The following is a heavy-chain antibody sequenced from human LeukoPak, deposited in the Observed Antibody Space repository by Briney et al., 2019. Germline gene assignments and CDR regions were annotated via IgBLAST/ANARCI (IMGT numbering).Heavy chain of an antibody. CDR3: ARSRAFNSGAFDP. Sequence: SETLSLTCTVSSASVSSASYWTWIRQPPGKGVEWIAHIYNGVNTNYNPSLKSRVTISVDTSKNQFSLRLNSVTAADTAVYYCARSRAFNSGAFDPWGQGSLVTVSS. J-gene: IGHJ5*02. V-gene: IGHV4-61*01. CDR2: IYNGVNT. D-gene: IGHD1-26*01. CDR1: SASVSSASY.